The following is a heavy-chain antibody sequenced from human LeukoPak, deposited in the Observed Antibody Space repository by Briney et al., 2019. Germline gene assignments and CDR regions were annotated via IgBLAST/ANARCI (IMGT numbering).Heavy chain of an antibody. Sequence: GGTLRLSCAASGFSFSSYWMYWVRQGPGKGLVWVSRVNGDGSRTDYADSVKGRFTISRDNAKNTLYLQMNSLRAEDTAVYYCASHSGSYFDRNDWSDSCGQGTLVTVSS. CDR3: ASHSGSYFDRNDWSDS. D-gene: IGHD1-26*01. CDR1: GFSFSSYW. J-gene: IGHJ5*01. CDR2: VNGDGSRT. V-gene: IGHV3-74*01.